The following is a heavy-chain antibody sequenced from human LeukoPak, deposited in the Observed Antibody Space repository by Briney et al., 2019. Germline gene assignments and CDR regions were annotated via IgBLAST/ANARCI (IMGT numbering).Heavy chain of an antibody. CDR2: INPNSGGT. CDR1: GYTFTGYY. Sequence: GASVKVSCKASGYTFTGYYMHWVRQAPGQGLEWMGWINPNSGGTNYAQKFQGRVTMTRDTSISTAYMELSRLRSDGTAVYYCARGPTLRFLEWLPNTPPDYWGQGTLVTVSS. CDR3: ARGPTLRFLEWLPNTPPDY. J-gene: IGHJ4*02. D-gene: IGHD3-3*01. V-gene: IGHV1-2*02.